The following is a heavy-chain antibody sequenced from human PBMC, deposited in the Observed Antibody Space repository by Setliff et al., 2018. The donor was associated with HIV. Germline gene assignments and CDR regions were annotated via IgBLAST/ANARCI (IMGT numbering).Heavy chain of an antibody. Sequence: ASVKVSCKASGGTFNINAVTWVRQAPGQGLEWVGAIIPLFGTANYAQKFQGRVTITADDSTSTVYMEVRSLRSADTAVYYCSKVSEHRTSSGSFYYYMDVRGEGTTVTVSS. CDR1: GGTFNINA. V-gene: IGHV1-69*13. J-gene: IGHJ6*03. CDR3: SKVSEHRTSSGSFYYYMDV. D-gene: IGHD6-6*01. CDR2: IIPLFGTA.